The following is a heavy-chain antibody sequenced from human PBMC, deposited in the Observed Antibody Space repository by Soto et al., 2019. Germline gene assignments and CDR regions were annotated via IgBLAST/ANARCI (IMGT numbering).Heavy chain of an antibody. CDR1: GGSFSGYY. V-gene: IGHV4-34*01. Sequence: PSETLSLTCAVYGGSFSGYYWSWIRQPPGKGLEWIGEINHSGSTNYNPSLKSRVTISVDTSKNQFSLKLSSVTAADTAVYYCARVTRSSAAVDYWGQGTLVTVSS. CDR2: INHSGST. CDR3: ARVTRSSAAVDY. D-gene: IGHD6-13*01. J-gene: IGHJ4*02.